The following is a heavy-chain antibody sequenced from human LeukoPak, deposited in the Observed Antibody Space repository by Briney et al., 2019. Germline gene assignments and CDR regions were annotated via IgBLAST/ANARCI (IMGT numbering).Heavy chain of an antibody. Sequence: GGSLRLSCAASGFTFSNAWMSWVRQAPGKGLEWVGRIKSKTDGGTTDYAAPVKGRFTISRDDSKNTLCLQMNSQKTEDTAVYYCTTLGYYGSGSYRLDYWGQGTLVTVSS. D-gene: IGHD3-10*01. V-gene: IGHV3-15*01. CDR3: TTLGYYGSGSYRLDY. CDR1: GFTFSNAW. J-gene: IGHJ4*02. CDR2: IKSKTDGGTT.